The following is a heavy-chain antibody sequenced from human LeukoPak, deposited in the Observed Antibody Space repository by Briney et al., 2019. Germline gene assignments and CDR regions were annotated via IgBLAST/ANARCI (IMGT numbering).Heavy chain of an antibody. CDR2: MNPNSGNT. Sequence: VASVKVSCKASGYTFTSYDINWVRQATGQGLEWMGWMNPNSGNTGYAQKLQGRVTMTTDTSTSTAYMELRSLRSDDTAVYYCASHTGIAAAGSSPFDYWGQGTLVTVSS. CDR3: ASHTGIAAAGSSPFDY. CDR1: GYTFTSYD. J-gene: IGHJ4*02. V-gene: IGHV1-8*02. D-gene: IGHD6-13*01.